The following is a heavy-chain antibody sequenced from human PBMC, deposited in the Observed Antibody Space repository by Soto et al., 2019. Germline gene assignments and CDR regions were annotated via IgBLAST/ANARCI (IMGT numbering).Heavy chain of an antibody. CDR2: MNPYNGDT. D-gene: IGHD7-27*01. J-gene: IGHJ4*02. V-gene: IGHV1-8*02. CDR1: GYTFTTYD. CDR3: ARNRRETGDFDY. Sequence: QVQLVQSGAEVKKPGASVKVSCKASGYTFTTYDVNWMRQATGQGPEWLGWMNPYNGDTGYAQKFQGRVTLTRDTTMNTAYLELSSLTYEDTAVDYCARNRRETGDFDYWGQGTLVTVSS.